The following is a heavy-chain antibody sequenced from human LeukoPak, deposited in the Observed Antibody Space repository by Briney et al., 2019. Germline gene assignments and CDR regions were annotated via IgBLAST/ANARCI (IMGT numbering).Heavy chain of an antibody. Sequence: PGGSLRLSCAASGFTFSSYSMNWVRQAPGKGPEWVSSISSSSSYIYYADSVKGRFTISRDNAKNSLYLQMNSLRAEDTAVYYCARDHEPRWFGEFTGDAFDIWGQGTMVTVSS. CDR2: ISSSSSYI. CDR3: ARDHEPRWFGEFTGDAFDI. CDR1: GFTFSSYS. J-gene: IGHJ3*02. D-gene: IGHD3-10*01. V-gene: IGHV3-21*01.